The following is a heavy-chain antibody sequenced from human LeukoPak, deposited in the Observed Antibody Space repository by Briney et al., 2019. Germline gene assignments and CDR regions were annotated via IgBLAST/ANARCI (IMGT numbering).Heavy chain of an antibody. CDR3: ARNPTDAFDI. Sequence: ASVKVSCKTSGFTFSRYYMHWVRQAPGQGLEWMGWINPNSGGTNYAQKFQGRVTMTRDTSISTAYMELSRLRSDDTAVYYCARNPTDAFDIWGQGTMVTVSS. CDR1: GFTFSRYY. J-gene: IGHJ3*02. V-gene: IGHV1-2*02. CDR2: INPNSGGT.